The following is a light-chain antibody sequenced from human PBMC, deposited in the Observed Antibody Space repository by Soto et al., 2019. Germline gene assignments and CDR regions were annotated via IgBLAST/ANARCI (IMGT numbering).Light chain of an antibody. CDR3: QSYDASLSGSV. V-gene: IGLV1-40*01. J-gene: IGLJ2*01. Sequence: QAVVTQPPSVSGAPGQRVTISCTGSSSNIGAGYDVHWYQQVPGTAPKLLIYDNTNRPSGVPDRFSGSKSDTSASLAITGLQTEDEADYYCQSYDASLSGSVFGGGTKVTVL. CDR1: SSNIGAGYD. CDR2: DNT.